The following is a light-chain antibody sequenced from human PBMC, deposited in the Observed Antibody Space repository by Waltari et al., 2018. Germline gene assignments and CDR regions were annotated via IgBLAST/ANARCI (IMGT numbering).Light chain of an antibody. CDR2: GAS. CDR1: QSVNSN. CDR3: QHYNNWPVA. Sequence: EIVMTQSPATMSVSPGERVTLSCRASQSVNSNLAWYQQKPGQAPRLLIYGASTRATGVAARFSGSGSGTEFTLTISSLQSEDFAVYYCQHYNNWPVAFGGGTKVEIK. V-gene: IGKV3-15*01. J-gene: IGKJ4*01.